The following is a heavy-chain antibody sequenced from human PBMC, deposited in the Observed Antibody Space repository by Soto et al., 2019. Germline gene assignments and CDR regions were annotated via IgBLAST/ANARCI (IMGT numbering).Heavy chain of an antibody. V-gene: IGHV3-48*02. Sequence: LVESGGDLVYPGGSLRLSCVASGFRFSDLSMNWVRQAPGKGLQWISYISSNSDTTYYADSVKGRFTVSRDNAKNALFLQMNSLRDDDTATYYCARLPKGSLVTAWGQGARVTVSS. J-gene: IGHJ4*02. CDR3: ARLPKGSLVTA. CDR2: ISSNSDTT. CDR1: GFRFSDLS. D-gene: IGHD2-21*02.